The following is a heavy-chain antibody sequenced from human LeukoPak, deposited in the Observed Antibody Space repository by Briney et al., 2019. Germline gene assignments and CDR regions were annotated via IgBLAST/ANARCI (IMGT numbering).Heavy chain of an antibody. D-gene: IGHD3-16*01. V-gene: IGHV1-69*05. CDR1: GGTFSSYA. J-gene: IGHJ6*03. Sequence: ASVKVSCKASGGTFSSYAISWVRQAPGQGLEWMGGIIPIFGTANYAQKFQGRVTITTDESTSTAYMELSSLRSEDTAVYYCARSEGGKGGDYYYMDVWGKGTTVTVSS. CDR2: IIPIFGTA. CDR3: ARSEGGKGGDYYYMDV.